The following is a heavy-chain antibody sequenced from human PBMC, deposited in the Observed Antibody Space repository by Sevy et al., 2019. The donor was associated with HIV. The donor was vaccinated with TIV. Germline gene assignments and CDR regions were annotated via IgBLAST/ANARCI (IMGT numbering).Heavy chain of an antibody. D-gene: IGHD1-26*01. V-gene: IGHV4-59*08. CDR1: GGSITSLY. CDR2: IYYNGHI. CDR3: TGENAWGRGYS. Sequence: SETLSLTCTVSGGSITSLYWNWIRQPPGKGLEWIANIYYNGHINYNPAPNRRVTLSLGTSKNQFSLRLSSVTAAYTAMYYCTGENAWGRGYSWGQGTLVTVSS. J-gene: IGHJ4*02.